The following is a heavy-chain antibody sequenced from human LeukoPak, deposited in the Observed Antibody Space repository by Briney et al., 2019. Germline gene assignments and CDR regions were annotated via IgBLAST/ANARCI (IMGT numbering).Heavy chain of an antibody. Sequence: ASVKVSCKASGGTFSSYAISWVRQAPGQGLEWMGRIIPIFGTANYAQKFQGRVTITTDESTSPAYMELSSLRSEDTAVYYCARNRGDIYDFWSGGFDYWGQGTLVTVSS. J-gene: IGHJ4*02. CDR1: GGTFSSYA. CDR2: IIPIFGTA. CDR3: ARNRGDIYDFWSGGFDY. V-gene: IGHV1-69*05. D-gene: IGHD3-3*01.